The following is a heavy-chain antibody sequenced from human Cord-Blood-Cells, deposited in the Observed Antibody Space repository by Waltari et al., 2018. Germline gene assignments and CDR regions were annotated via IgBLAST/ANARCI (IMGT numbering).Heavy chain of an antibody. CDR2: TYYRSKWYN. D-gene: IGHD5-18*01. CDR3: ARDGYSYGAFDI. CDR1: GGSVSSHRAA. J-gene: IGHJ3*02. V-gene: IGHV6-1*01. Sequence: QVQLQQSGPGMVKPSQTTSLNCAISGGSVSSHRAAWNLLSRSPSRGLEWLGRTYYRSKWYNDYAVSEKSRITINPDTSNNQFSLQLNSVTPEDTAVYYCARDGYSYGAFDIWGQGTMVTVSS.